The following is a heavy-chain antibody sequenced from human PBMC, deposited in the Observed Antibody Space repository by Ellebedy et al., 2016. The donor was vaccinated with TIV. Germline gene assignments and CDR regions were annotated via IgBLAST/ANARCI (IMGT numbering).Heavy chain of an antibody. J-gene: IGHJ6*02. V-gene: IGHV1-18*01. CDR2: ISSDNGNT. Sequence: ASVKVSCXSSGYSFTNHAINWVRQAPGQGLEWMGWISSDNGNTQYAQKVQGRVTMTTDTSTGTAYMELRSLRSDDTAVYYCTRGMVRGLYDMDVWGQGTTVTVSS. CDR3: TRGMVRGLYDMDV. CDR1: GYSFTNHA. D-gene: IGHD3-10*01.